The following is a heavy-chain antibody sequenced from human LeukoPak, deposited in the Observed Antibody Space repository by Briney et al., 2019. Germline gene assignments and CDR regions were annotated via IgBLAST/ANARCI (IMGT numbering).Heavy chain of an antibody. V-gene: IGHV3-30*02. CDR2: IRYDGSNK. J-gene: IGHJ6*03. Sequence: GGSLRLSCAASGFTFSSYGMHWVRQAPGKGLEWVAFIRYDGSNKYYADSVKGRFTISRDNSKNTLYLQMNSLRAEDTAVHYCAKEAPLYCSGGSCGYYYYYYMDVWGKGTTVTVSS. D-gene: IGHD2-15*01. CDR1: GFTFSSYG. CDR3: AKEAPLYCSGGSCGYYYYYYMDV.